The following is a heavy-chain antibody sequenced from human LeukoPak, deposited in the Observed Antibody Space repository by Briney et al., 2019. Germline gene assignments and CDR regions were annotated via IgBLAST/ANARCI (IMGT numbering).Heavy chain of an antibody. Sequence: SETLSLTCAVYGGSFSGYYWSWIRQPPGKGLEWIGYIYYSGSTYYNPSLKSRVTISVDTSKNQFSLKLSSVTAADTAVYYCARRGYSYGPSYYFDYWGQGTLVTVSS. CDR1: GGSFSGYY. CDR2: IYYSGST. J-gene: IGHJ4*02. D-gene: IGHD5-18*01. CDR3: ARRGYSYGPSYYFDY. V-gene: IGHV4-34*09.